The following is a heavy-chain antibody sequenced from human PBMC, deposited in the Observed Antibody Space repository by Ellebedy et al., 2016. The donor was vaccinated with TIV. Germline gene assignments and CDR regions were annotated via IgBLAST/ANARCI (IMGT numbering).Heavy chain of an antibody. CDR1: GGSISSYY. J-gene: IGHJ6*02. V-gene: IGHV4-59*01. CDR3: ARGEVVRGVIYYYYGMDV. CDR2: IYYSGST. Sequence: SETLSLTXTVSGGSISSYYWSWIRQPPGKGLEWIEYIYYSGSTNYNPSLKSRVTISVDTSKNQFSLKLSSVTAAVTAVYYCARGEVVRGVIYYYYGMDVWGQGTTVTVSS. D-gene: IGHD3-10*01.